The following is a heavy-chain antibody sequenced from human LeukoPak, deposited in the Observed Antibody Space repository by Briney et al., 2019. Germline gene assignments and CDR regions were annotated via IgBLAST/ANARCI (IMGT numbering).Heavy chain of an antibody. CDR1: GFTFTNAW. J-gene: IGHJ3*02. D-gene: IGHD2-15*01. CDR2: IKSKTDGGTT. V-gene: IGHV3-15*01. Sequence: GGSLRLSCAASGFTFTNAWMSWVRQAPGKGLEWAARIKSKTDGGTTDYAAPVKGRFTISRDDSKNTLYLQMNSLKTEDTAVYYCTTDSPVVVVEGAFDIWGQGTMVTVSS. CDR3: TTDSPVVVVEGAFDI.